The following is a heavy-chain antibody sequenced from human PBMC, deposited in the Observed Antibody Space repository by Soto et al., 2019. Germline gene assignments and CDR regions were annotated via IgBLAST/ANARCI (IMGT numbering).Heavy chain of an antibody. J-gene: IGHJ6*01. Sequence: GGSVRLSCAASGFTFSSYGMHWVRQAPGKGLEWVAVIWYDGSNKYYADSVKGRFTISRDNSKNTLYLQMNSLRAEDTAVYYCARDWSAEACGLRWEGMYFWTQGSTVPGSS. CDR1: GFTFSSYG. CDR3: ARDWSAEACGLRWEGMYF. D-gene: IGHD6-13*01. CDR2: IWYDGSNK. V-gene: IGHV3-33*01.